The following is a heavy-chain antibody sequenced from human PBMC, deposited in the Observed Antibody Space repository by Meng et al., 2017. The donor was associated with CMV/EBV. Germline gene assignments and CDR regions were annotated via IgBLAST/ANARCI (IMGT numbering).Heavy chain of an antibody. CDR2: ISSSGSTI. V-gene: IGHV3-21*04. Sequence: GGSLRLSCAASGFTFSSYSMNWVRQAPGKGLEWVSSISSSGSTIYYADSVKGRFTISRDNAKNSLYLQMNSLRAEDTAVYYCARESITIFGVVMTGMDVWGQGTTVTVSS. CDR1: GFTFSSYS. J-gene: IGHJ6*02. CDR3: ARESITIFGVVMTGMDV. D-gene: IGHD3-3*01.